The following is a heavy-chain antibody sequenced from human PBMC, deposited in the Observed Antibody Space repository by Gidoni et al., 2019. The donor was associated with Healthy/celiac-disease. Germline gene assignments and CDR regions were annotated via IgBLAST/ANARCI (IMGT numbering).Heavy chain of an antibody. CDR2: ISYDGSNK. Sequence: QVQLVESGGGVVQPGRSLRLSCAASGFTFSSSAMHWVRQAPGKGLEWVAVISYDGSNKSYADSVKGRFTISRDNSKNTLYLQINSLRAEDTAVYYCARVGALAPLDYWGQGTLVTVSS. CDR1: GFTFSSSA. CDR3: ARVGALAPLDY. V-gene: IGHV3-30*04. J-gene: IGHJ4*02. D-gene: IGHD3-3*01.